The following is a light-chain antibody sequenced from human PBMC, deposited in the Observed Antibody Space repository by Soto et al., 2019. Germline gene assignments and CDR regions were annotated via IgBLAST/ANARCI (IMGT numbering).Light chain of an antibody. J-gene: IGLJ2*01. CDR3: CSYSGSTSSVI. CDR2: EVN. Sequence: QSALTQPASVSGSPGQSITISCTGTSGDVGSYNFVSWYQHHPGKAPKVMIYEVNKRPSGVSNRFSGSKSGNTASLTISGLQADDEADYYCCSYSGSTSSVIFGGGTQLTVL. V-gene: IGLV2-23*02. CDR1: SGDVGSYNF.